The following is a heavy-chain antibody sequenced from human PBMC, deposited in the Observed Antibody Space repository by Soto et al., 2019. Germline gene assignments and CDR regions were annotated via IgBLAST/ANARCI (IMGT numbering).Heavy chain of an antibody. J-gene: IGHJ6*02. CDR2: VYYGGST. V-gene: IGHV4-39*01. D-gene: IGHD3-22*01. Sequence: SETLSLTCTVSGDSISSSSYYWGWIRQPPGKGLEWIGNVYYGGSTYYNPSLKSRVTISVETSKSQFSLKLSSVTAADTAVYYCAGGDYYHSSGYYFYYYTMDVWGQGTTVTVS. CDR3: AGGDYYHSSGYYFYYYTMDV. CDR1: GDSISSSSYY.